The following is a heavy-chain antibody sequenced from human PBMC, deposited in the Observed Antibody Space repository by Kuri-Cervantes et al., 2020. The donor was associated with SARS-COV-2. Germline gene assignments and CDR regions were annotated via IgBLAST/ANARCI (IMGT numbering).Heavy chain of an antibody. D-gene: IGHD1-1*01. Sequence: GGSLRLSCAASGFTFSSYAMHWVRQAPGKGLEWVAVIPYDGSNKYCADSVKGRFTISRDNSKNTLYLQMNSLRAEDTAVYYCARDQAGTIDYWGQGTLVTVSS. V-gene: IGHV3-30-3*01. CDR1: GFTFSSYA. CDR3: ARDQAGTIDY. CDR2: IPYDGSNK. J-gene: IGHJ4*02.